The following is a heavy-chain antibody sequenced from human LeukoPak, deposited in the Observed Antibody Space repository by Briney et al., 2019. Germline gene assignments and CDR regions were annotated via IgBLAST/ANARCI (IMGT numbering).Heavy chain of an antibody. CDR1: GFDLSDYY. Sequence: PGGSLRLSCVVSGFDLSDYYMSWIRQAPGKGLEWISYISGSGGNIYFADSVKGRFTMSRDNARGSLYLQMNSLRADDTAIYYCARRRDYFDYWGQGTLVTVSS. V-gene: IGHV3-11*01. CDR3: ARRRDYFDY. J-gene: IGHJ4*02. CDR2: ISGSGGNI.